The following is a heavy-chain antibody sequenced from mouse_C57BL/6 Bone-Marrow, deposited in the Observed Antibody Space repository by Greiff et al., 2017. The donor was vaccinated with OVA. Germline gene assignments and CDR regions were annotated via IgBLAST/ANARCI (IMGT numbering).Heavy chain of an antibody. J-gene: IGHJ3*01. D-gene: IGHD3-3*01. V-gene: IGHV14-4*01. CDR1: GFHIQDDY. CDR3: TAWGRAY. Sequence: EVQLQESGAELVRPGASVPLSFTASGFHIQDDYLHLVEQRPEPRLEWIGCIDPATGDTEYASQFQGKATITADTSSHTADLQLRSLTSADTAVYYCTAWGRAYWGQGTLVTVSA. CDR2: IDPATGDT.